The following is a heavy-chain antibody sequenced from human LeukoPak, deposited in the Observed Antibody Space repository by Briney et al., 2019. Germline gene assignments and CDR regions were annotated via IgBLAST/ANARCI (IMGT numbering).Heavy chain of an antibody. D-gene: IGHD6-6*01. CDR2: INHSGST. V-gene: IGHV4-34*01. J-gene: IGHJ4*02. Sequence: SETLSLTCAVYGGSFSGYYWSWIRQPPGKGPEWIGEINHSGSTNYNPSLKSRVTISVDTSKNQFSLRLSSVTAADTAVYYCARMSFELREYSSSSLDYWGQGTPVTVSS. CDR1: GGSFSGYY. CDR3: ARMSFELREYSSSSLDY.